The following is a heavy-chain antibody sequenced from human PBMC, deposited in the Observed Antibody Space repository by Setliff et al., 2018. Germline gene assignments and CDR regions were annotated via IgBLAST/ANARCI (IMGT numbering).Heavy chain of an antibody. J-gene: IGHJ4*02. Sequence: ASVKVSCKTSGYTFTTYAINWVRQAPGQGLEWMGWINTTTGNPTYAQDFTGRFVFSLDTSVSTAYLQISSLKAEDTAVYYCARGSGTYASSSRVFHYWGQGTLVTVSS. CDR1: GYTFTTYA. V-gene: IGHV7-4-1*02. D-gene: IGHD6-6*01. CDR3: ARGSGTYASSSRVFHY. CDR2: INTTTGNP.